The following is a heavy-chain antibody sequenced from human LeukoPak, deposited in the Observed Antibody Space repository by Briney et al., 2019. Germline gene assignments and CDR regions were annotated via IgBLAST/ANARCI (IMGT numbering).Heavy chain of an antibody. J-gene: IGHJ3*02. CDR3: AKSHGRIFGVVTPGAFDI. Sequence: LAGGSLRLSCAASGFTVSSNYMSWVRQAPGKGLEWVSVIYSGGSTYYADSVKGRFTISRDDSKNTLYLQMNSLRAEDTAVYYCAKSHGRIFGVVTPGAFDILGQGTMVTVSS. CDR1: GFTVSSNY. D-gene: IGHD3-3*01. CDR2: IYSGGST. V-gene: IGHV3-53*05.